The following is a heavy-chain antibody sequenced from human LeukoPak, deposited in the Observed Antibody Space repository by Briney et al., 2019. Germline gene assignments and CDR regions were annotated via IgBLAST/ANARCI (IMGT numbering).Heavy chain of an antibody. V-gene: IGHV3-9*01. CDR3: ARDATAIDAFDY. D-gene: IGHD2-21*02. CDR2: ISWNSGSI. CDR1: GFTFDDYA. Sequence: GGSLRLSCAASGFTFDDYAMHWVRQAPGKGLEWVSGISWNSGSIGYADSVKGRFTISRDNAKNSLYLQMNSLRAEDTAVYYCARDATAIDAFDYWGQGTLVTVSS. J-gene: IGHJ4*02.